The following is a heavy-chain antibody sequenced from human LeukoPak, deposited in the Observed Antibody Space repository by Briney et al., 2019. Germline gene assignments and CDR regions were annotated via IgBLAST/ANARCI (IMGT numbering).Heavy chain of an antibody. CDR3: AKEFPPGGGAFDI. CDR2: ISYDGSNK. CDR1: GFTFSSYG. D-gene: IGHD3-10*01. Sequence: GGSLRLSCAASGFTFSSYGMHWVRQAPGKGLEWVAVISYDGSNKYYADSVKGRFTISRDNSKNTLYLQMNSLRAEDTAVYYCAKEFPPGGGAFDIWGQGTMVTVSS. V-gene: IGHV3-30*18. J-gene: IGHJ3*02.